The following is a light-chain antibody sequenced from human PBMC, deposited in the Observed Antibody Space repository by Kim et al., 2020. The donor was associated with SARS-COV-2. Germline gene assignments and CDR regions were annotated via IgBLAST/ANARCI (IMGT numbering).Light chain of an antibody. J-gene: IGKJ2*01. CDR3: QQYYSTPYT. CDR1: QSVLYSSNNKNY. V-gene: IGKV4-1*01. Sequence: RATINCKSSQSVLYSSNNKNYLAWYHQKPGQPPKLLIYWASTRESGVPDRFSGSGSGTDFTLTISSLQAEDVAVYYCQQYYSTPYTFGQGTKLEI. CDR2: WAS.